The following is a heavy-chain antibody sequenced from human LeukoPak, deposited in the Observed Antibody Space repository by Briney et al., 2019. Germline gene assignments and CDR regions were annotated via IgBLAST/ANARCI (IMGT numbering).Heavy chain of an antibody. CDR3: ARDYYGSGRHFDY. Sequence: SETLSLTCTVSGGSISSSSYYWGWIRQPPGKGLEWIGSIYYSGSTYYNPSLKSRVTISVDTSKNQFSLKLSSVTAADTAVYYCARDYYGSGRHFDYWGQGTLVTVSS. V-gene: IGHV4-39*07. D-gene: IGHD3-10*01. CDR2: IYYSGST. J-gene: IGHJ4*02. CDR1: GGSISSSSYY.